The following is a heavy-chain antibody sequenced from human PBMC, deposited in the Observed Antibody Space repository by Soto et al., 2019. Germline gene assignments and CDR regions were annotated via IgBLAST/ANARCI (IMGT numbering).Heavy chain of an antibody. D-gene: IGHD6-19*01. V-gene: IGHV5-51*01. CDR1: GDSFTGFW. J-gene: IGHJ4*02. Sequence: PGESLKISCKVVGDSFTGFWVGWVRQVPGKGLEWVASYYPRDSDVRYNPSFQGQVTISADRSTTTAYLQWSSLKASDTAIYYCARQHPLDSRVWYDWGQGTLVTVSS. CDR3: ARQHPLDSRVWYD. CDR2: YYPRDSDV.